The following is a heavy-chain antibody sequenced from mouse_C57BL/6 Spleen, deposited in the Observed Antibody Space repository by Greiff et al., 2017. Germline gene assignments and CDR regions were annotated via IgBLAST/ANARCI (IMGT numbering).Heavy chain of an antibody. CDR2: IHPNSGST. Sequence: VHLVESGAELVKPGASVKLSCKASGYTFTSYWMHWVKQRPGQGLEWIGMIHPNSGSTNYNEKFKSKATLTVDKSSSTAYMQLSSLTSEDSAVYYCARWNGNLDDWGQGTTLTVSS. CDR1: GYTFTSYW. J-gene: IGHJ2*01. D-gene: IGHD2-1*01. CDR3: ARWNGNLDD. V-gene: IGHV1-64*01.